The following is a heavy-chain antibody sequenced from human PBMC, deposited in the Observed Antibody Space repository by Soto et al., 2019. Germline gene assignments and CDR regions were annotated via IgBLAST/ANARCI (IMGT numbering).Heavy chain of an antibody. Sequence: ASVKVSCKASGYTLTSYGISWVRQAPGQGLEWMGWISAYNGNRNYAQKFQGRVTMTTDTSTSTAYMELRSLRSDDSALYYCARGRTSRPYFYAMDVWGQGTTVTVSS. D-gene: IGHD6-13*01. J-gene: IGHJ6*02. V-gene: IGHV1-18*01. CDR2: ISAYNGNR. CDR3: ARGRTSRPYFYAMDV. CDR1: GYTLTSYG.